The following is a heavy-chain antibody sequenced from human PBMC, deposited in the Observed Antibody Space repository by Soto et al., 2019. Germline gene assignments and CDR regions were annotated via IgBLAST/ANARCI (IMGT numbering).Heavy chain of an antibody. J-gene: IGHJ5*02. D-gene: IGHD2-21*02. V-gene: IGHV4-4*02. CDR3: AREIVTAGGNNYFDP. CDR1: GGTVASSHW. CDR2: VYHTGDT. Sequence: SETLSLTCGVSGGTVASSHWWSWVRQSPGGGLEWIGNVYHTGDTNPNPSLQSRVTISVDKSNNQFSLRLNSLTAADTAVYFCAREIVTAGGNNYFDPWGPGTLVTVSS.